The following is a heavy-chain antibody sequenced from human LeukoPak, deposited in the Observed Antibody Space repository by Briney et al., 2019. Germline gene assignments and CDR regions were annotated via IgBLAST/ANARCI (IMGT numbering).Heavy chain of an antibody. V-gene: IGHV4-34*01. CDR2: INHSGST. J-gene: IGHJ4*02. D-gene: IGHD3-10*01. CDR1: GGSFSGYY. Sequence: PSETLSLTCAVYGGSFSGYYWSWIRQPPGKGLEWIGEINHSGSTNYNPSLKSRVTISVDTSKNQFSLKLSSVTAADTAVYYCARGRSVWFGRVPDFDYRGQGTLVTVSS. CDR3: ARGRSVWFGRVPDFDY.